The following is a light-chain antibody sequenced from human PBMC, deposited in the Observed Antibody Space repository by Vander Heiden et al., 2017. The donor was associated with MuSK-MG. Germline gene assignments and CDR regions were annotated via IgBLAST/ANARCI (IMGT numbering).Light chain of an antibody. J-gene: IGLJ2*01. CDR2: STT. CDR1: SSNIGSNF. V-gene: IGLV1-47*02. Sequence: QSVLTQPPSASGPPGQRIPIPCSGGSSNIGSNFVFWYQQLPGTAPKLLIHSTTQRPSGVPDRFFGSRSGTSASLTISGLQSEDEGDYSCAAWDDSLDGLIFGGGTKLTVL. CDR3: AAWDDSLDGLI.